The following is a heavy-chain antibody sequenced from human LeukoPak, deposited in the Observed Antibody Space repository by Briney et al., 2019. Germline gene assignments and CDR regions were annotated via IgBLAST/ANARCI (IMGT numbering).Heavy chain of an antibody. CDR3: TRDHDFWSGPFDV. CDR1: GFTFGDYS. CDR2: IRRKGYGGTT. J-gene: IGHJ6*04. V-gene: IGHV3-49*04. Sequence: PGGSLRLSCTASGFTFGDYSLSWVRQAPEKGLEWVGFIRRKGYGGTTEYAPSVKGRFIISRDDSKSTAYLQMNSLKTEDTAMYYCTRDHDFWSGPFDVWGKGTTVTVSS. D-gene: IGHD3-3*01.